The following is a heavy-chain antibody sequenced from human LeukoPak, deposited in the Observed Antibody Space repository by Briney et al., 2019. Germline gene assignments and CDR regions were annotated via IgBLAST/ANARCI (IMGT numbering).Heavy chain of an antibody. CDR2: IYYSGST. CDR1: GGSISSGGYY. Sequence: SETLSLTCTVSGGSISSGGYYWSWIRQPPGKGLEWIGYIYYSGSTNYNPSLKSRVTISVDTSKNQFSLKLSSVTAADTAVYYCARVRGAVGYYDFWSGYPPLDFDYWGQGTLVTVSS. J-gene: IGHJ4*02. V-gene: IGHV4-61*08. D-gene: IGHD3-3*01. CDR3: ARVRGAVGYYDFWSGYPPLDFDY.